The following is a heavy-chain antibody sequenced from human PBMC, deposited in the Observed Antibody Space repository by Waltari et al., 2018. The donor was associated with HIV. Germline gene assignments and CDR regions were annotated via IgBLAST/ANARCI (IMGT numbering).Heavy chain of an antibody. Sequence: QVQLQESGPGLVKPSETLSLTCTVSGGSISSYYWSWIRHPSGKGLEWIGYIYYSGSTNYNPSLKSRVTISVATSKTQFSLKLISVTAADVALNRPDVYLLPGWFDPWGQGTLVTVAS. CDR3: DVYLLPGWFDP. J-gene: IGHJ5*02. CDR1: GGSISSYY. D-gene: IGHD1-26*01. CDR2: IYYSGST. V-gene: IGHV4-59*01.